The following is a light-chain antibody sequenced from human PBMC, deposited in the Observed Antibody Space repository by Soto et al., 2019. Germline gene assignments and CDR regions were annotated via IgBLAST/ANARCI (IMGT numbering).Light chain of an antibody. V-gene: IGKV3-11*01. CDR1: QSVSSH. J-gene: IGKJ4*01. Sequence: EIVLTQSPATLSLSPGERATLSCRASQSVSSHLAWYQQKPCQAPRLLIFDATSRATGIPSRFSGSGSGTDFTLTISSLDPEDFAFYYCQQRSTWPRALTFGGGTKVEIK. CDR3: QQRSTWPRALT. CDR2: DAT.